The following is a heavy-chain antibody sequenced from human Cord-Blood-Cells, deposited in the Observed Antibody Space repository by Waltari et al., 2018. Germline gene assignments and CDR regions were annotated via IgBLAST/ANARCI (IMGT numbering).Heavy chain of an antibody. V-gene: IGHV3-23*01. CDR1: GFTFSSYA. CDR2: ISGSGGST. Sequence: EVQLLESGGGLVQHGGSLRLSCAASGFTFSSYAMSWVRPAPGKGLEWVSAISGSGGSTYYADYVKGRFTISRDNSKNTLYLQMNSLGAEDMAVYYCANSRAAGIFDYWGQGTVVTVSS. J-gene: IGHJ4*02. D-gene: IGHD6-13*01. CDR3: ANSRAAGIFDY.